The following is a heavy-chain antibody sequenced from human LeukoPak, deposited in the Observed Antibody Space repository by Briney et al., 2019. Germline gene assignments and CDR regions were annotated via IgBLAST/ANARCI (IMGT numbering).Heavy chain of an antibody. CDR3: ARQGYYDSSGYYHLSDY. D-gene: IGHD3-22*01. CDR2: INHSGST. Sequence: SETLSLTCAVYGGSFSGYYWSWIRQPPGKGLEWIGEINHSGSTNYNPSLKSRVTISVDTSKNQFSLKLSSVTAADTAVYYCARQGYYDSSGYYHLSDYWGQGTLVTVST. V-gene: IGHV4-34*01. J-gene: IGHJ4*02. CDR1: GGSFSGYY.